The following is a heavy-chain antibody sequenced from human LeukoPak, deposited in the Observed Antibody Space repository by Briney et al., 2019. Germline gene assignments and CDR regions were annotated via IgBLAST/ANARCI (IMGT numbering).Heavy chain of an antibody. D-gene: IGHD3-22*01. CDR1: GGSTSSYY. CDR2: IYYSGST. V-gene: IGHV4-59*01. CDR3: ARDDSGYYY. J-gene: IGHJ4*02. Sequence: SETLSLTCTVSGGSTSSYYWSWIRQPPGKGLEWIGYIYYSGSTNYNPSLKGRVTISVDTSKNQFSLKLSSVTAADTAVYYCARDDSGYYYWGQGTLVTVSS.